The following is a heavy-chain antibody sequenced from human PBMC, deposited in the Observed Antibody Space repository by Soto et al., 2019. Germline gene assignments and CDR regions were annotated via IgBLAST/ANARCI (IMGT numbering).Heavy chain of an antibody. CDR1: GYSFTSYW. Sequence: LGESLKISCKGSGYSFTSYWIAWVRQMPGKGLEWMGSIFPSDSDTRYSPSFQGQVTISADKSINTAYLQWSSLKASDTAMYYWARVGVADYGMDVWGQGTTVTVSS. CDR2: IFPSDSDT. V-gene: IGHV5-51*01. CDR3: ARVGVADYGMDV. J-gene: IGHJ6*02. D-gene: IGHD3-10*01.